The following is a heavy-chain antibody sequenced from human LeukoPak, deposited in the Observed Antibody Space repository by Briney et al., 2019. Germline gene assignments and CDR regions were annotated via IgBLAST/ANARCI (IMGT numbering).Heavy chain of an antibody. CDR2: IHHSGST. CDR1: GYSISSGYS. J-gene: IGHJ6*03. D-gene: IGHD6-13*01. V-gene: IGHV4-38-2*01. Sequence: SETLSLTCSVSGYSISSGYSWGWIRQPPGKGLQWIGSIHHSGSTDYNPSLKSRVTISVDTSKNQFSLKLNSVTAADTAVYYCARSDSSSWGYYYYYYMDVWGKGTTVTVSS. CDR3: ARSDSSSWGYYYYYYMDV.